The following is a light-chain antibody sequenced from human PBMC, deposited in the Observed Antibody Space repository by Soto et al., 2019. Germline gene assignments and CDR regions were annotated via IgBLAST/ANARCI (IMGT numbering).Light chain of an antibody. CDR1: QTISSW. Sequence: QVAQSPCTRSVSIRDRVTITGRSSQTISSWLAWSQQRPGKAPRLLIYKASTLKSGVPSRFSGSVSGTEFTLTISSLQPDDFATYYCQHYNSYSEAFGQGTKVDIK. V-gene: IGKV1-5*03. J-gene: IGKJ1*01. CDR2: KAS. CDR3: QHYNSYSEA.